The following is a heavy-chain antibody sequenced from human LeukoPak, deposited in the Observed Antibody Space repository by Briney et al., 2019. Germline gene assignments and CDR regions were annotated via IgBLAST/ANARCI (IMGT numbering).Heavy chain of an antibody. V-gene: IGHV5-51*01. CDR1: GYSFTSYW. D-gene: IGHD6-13*01. CDR3: ARRDSSSWFRFFDY. CDR2: IYPGGSDT. Sequence: GESLKVSCKGSGYSFTSYWIGWVRQMPGKGLEWMGIIYPGGSDTRYSPSFQGQVTISADKSISTAYLQWSSLKASDTAMYYCARRDSSSWFRFFDYWGQGTLVTVSS. J-gene: IGHJ4*02.